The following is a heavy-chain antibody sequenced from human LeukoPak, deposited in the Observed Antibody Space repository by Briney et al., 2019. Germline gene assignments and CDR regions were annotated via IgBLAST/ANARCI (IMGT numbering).Heavy chain of an antibody. V-gene: IGHV3-9*01. Sequence: GRSLRLSCAASGFTFDDYAMHWVRQAPGKGLEWVSGISWNSGSIGYADSVKGRFTISRDNAKNSLHLQMNSLRAEDTALYYCAKASLGYCSGGSCYIDAFDIWGQGTMVTVSS. CDR2: ISWNSGSI. CDR1: GFTFDDYA. D-gene: IGHD2-15*01. CDR3: AKASLGYCSGGSCYIDAFDI. J-gene: IGHJ3*02.